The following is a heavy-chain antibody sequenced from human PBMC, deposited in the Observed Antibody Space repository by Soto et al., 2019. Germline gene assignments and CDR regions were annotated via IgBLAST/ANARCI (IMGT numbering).Heavy chain of an antibody. J-gene: IGHJ4*02. CDR3: AAPYHSGYDGWFDY. D-gene: IGHD5-12*01. V-gene: IGHV4-39*01. CDR2: IYYSGST. Sequence: SETLSLTCTVSGGSISSSSYSWGWIRQPPGKGLEWIGSIYYSGSTYYNPSLKSRVTISVDTSKNQFSLKLSSVTAADTAVYYCAAPYHSGYDGWFDYWGQGTLVTVSS. CDR1: GGSISSSSYS.